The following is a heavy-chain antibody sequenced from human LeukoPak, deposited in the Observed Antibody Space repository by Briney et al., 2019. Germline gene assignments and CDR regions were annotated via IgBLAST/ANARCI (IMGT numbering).Heavy chain of an antibody. D-gene: IGHD1-26*01. Sequence: SETLSLTCTVSGGSISSYYWSWIRQPPGKGLEWIGYIYYSGSTYYNPSLKSRVTISVDTSKNQFSLKLSSVTAADTAVYYCARVGASGSYHFDYWGQGTLVTVSS. CDR2: IYYSGST. CDR3: ARVGASGSYHFDY. CDR1: GGSISSYY. V-gene: IGHV4-59*01. J-gene: IGHJ4*02.